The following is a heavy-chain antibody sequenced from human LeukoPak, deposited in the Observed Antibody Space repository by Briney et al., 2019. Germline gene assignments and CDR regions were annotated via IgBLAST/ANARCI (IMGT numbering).Heavy chain of an antibody. V-gene: IGHV4-59*08. Sequence: SETLSLTCTVSGGSISSYYWSWIRQPPGKGLEWIGYIYYSGSTNYNPSLKSRVTISVDTSKNQFSLKLSSVTAADTAVYYCARRGYYDSSGYQYYFDYWGQGTLVTVSS. CDR2: IYYSGST. CDR3: ARRGYYDSSGYQYYFDY. D-gene: IGHD3-22*01. CDR1: GGSISSYY. J-gene: IGHJ4*02.